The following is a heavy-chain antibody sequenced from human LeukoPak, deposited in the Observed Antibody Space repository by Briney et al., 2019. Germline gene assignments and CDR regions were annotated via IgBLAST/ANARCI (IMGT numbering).Heavy chain of an antibody. CDR2: IKQDGSEK. V-gene: IGHV3-7*01. D-gene: IGHD1-26*01. Sequence: PGGSLRLSCAASGFTFSSYWMSWVRQAPGKGLEWVANIKQDGSEKYYVDSVKGRFTISRDNAKNSLYLQMNSLRAEDTAIYYCAKLENSGSPPGFDYWGQGTLVTVSS. CDR1: GFTFSSYW. CDR3: AKLENSGSPPGFDY. J-gene: IGHJ4*02.